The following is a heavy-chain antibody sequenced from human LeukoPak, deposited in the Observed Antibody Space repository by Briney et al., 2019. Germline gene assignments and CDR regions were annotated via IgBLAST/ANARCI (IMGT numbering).Heavy chain of an antibody. CDR3: ARGHATSSSWYGHGY. Sequence: KPSETLSLTCAVSGGSISSSNWWSWIRQPAGKGLEWIGRIYTSGSTNYNPSLKSRVTISIDTSKNQFSLKLSSVTAADTAVYYCARGHATSSSWYGHGYWGQGTLVTVSS. CDR1: GGSISSSNW. J-gene: IGHJ4*02. D-gene: IGHD6-13*01. V-gene: IGHV4-61*02. CDR2: IYTSGST.